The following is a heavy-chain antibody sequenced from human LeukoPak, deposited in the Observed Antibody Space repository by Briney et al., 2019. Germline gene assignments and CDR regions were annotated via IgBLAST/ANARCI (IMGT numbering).Heavy chain of an antibody. CDR1: GYTFTSYG. J-gene: IGHJ4*02. D-gene: IGHD2-15*01. CDR3: ARDPGGSCFSPGGRDY. V-gene: IGHV1-18*01. CDR2: ISAYNGNT. Sequence: ASVKVSCKASGYTFTSYGISWVRQAPGQGLEWMGWISAYNGNTNYAQKLQGRVTMTTDTSTSTAYMELRSLRSDDTAVYYCARDPGGSCFSPGGRDYWGQGTLVTVSS.